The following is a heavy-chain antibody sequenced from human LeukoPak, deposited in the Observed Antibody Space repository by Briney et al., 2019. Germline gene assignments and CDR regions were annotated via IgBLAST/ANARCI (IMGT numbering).Heavy chain of an antibody. J-gene: IGHJ4*02. CDR3: ARDGPSYSSSGNDY. D-gene: IGHD6-13*01. Sequence: ASVKVSCKASGYTFTGYYMHWVRQAPGQGLEWMGWINPNSGGTNYAQKFQGRVTMTRDTSISTAYMELSRLRSDDTAVYYCARDGPSYSSSGNDYWGQGTLVTVSS. V-gene: IGHV1-2*02. CDR1: GYTFTGYY. CDR2: INPNSGGT.